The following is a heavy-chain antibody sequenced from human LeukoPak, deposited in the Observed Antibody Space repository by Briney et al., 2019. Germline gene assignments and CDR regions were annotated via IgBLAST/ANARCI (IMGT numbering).Heavy chain of an antibody. V-gene: IGHV1-18*01. J-gene: IGHJ4*02. Sequence: ASVKVSCKASGYTFTTYNINWVRQAPGQGLEWMGWISGYNGNTNYAQKLQGRVTMTRNTSISTAYMELSSLRSEDTAVYYCARGSKKKWELPDYWGQGTLVTVSS. CDR1: GYTFTTYN. CDR3: ARGSKKKWELPDY. D-gene: IGHD1-26*01. CDR2: ISGYNGNT.